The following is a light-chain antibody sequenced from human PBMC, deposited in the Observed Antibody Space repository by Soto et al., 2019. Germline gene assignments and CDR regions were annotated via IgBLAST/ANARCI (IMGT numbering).Light chain of an antibody. CDR3: KQYGRSPLT. J-gene: IGKJ4*01. V-gene: IGKV3-20*01. CDR2: GAS. Sequence: EIVLTQSPGTLSLSLGERVTLSCRASQSVTSSYLAWYQQKPGQAPRLLIYGASSRATGIPDRFSGSGSGTDFTLTISRLEPEDSAVYYCKQYGRSPLTFGGGTKVDIK. CDR1: QSVTSSY.